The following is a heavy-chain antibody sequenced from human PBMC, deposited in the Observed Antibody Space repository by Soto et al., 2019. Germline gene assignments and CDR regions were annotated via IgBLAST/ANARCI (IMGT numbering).Heavy chain of an antibody. Sequence: SETLSLTCAVYGGCFSGYYWSWIRQPPGKGLEWIGEINHSGSTNYNPSLKSRVTISVDTSKNQFSLKLSSVTAADTAVYYCARGKGITMVRGVIITSWFDPWGQGTLVTVSS. J-gene: IGHJ5*02. CDR1: GGCFSGYY. CDR2: INHSGST. CDR3: ARGKGITMVRGVIITSWFDP. D-gene: IGHD3-10*01. V-gene: IGHV4-34*01.